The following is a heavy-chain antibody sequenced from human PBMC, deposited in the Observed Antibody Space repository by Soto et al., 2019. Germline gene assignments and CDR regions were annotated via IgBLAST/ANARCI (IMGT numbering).Heavy chain of an antibody. J-gene: IGHJ4*02. CDR3: AKEFGSTWIDH. V-gene: IGHV3-30*18. D-gene: IGHD6-13*01. Sequence: GWSLRLSCASSVFTLTTYGMHWGRQAPGKGLEWVAAMSYDGTKEYYADSVKGRFTISRDSSRNTLFLQLNSLRAEDTAVYYCAKEFGSTWIDHWGEGTLVTVSS. CDR1: VFTLTTYG. CDR2: MSYDGTKE.